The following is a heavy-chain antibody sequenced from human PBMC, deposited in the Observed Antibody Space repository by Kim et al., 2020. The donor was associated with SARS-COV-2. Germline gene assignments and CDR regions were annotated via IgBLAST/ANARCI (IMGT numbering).Heavy chain of an antibody. CDR2: ISAYNGNT. CDR3: AREAAYCSSTSCPPHYYYYGMDV. J-gene: IGHJ6*02. D-gene: IGHD2-2*01. V-gene: IGHV1-18*01. Sequence: ASVKVSCKASGYTFTTYGFSWVRQAPGQGLEWMGWISAYNGNTNYAQKLQGRVTLTTDTSTSTAYMELRSLRSDDTAVYYCAREAAYCSSTSCPPHYYYYGMDVWGQGTTVTVSS. CDR1: GYTFTTYG.